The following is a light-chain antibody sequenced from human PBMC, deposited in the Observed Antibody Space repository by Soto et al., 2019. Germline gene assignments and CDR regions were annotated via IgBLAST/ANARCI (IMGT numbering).Light chain of an antibody. V-gene: IGKV1-33*01. CDR3: QQYDNHPLT. J-gene: IGKJ4*01. Sequence: SQMTQSPSTLSGSIGDRVTITCRASQTISIWLAWYQQKSGKAPKLLIYDASDLETGVPSRFSGSGSGTDFTFTINSLQPEDIATYYCQQYDNHPLTFGGGTKV. CDR2: DAS. CDR1: QTISIW.